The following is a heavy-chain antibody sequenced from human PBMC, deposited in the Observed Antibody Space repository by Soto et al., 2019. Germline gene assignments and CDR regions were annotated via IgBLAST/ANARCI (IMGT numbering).Heavy chain of an antibody. CDR3: ATGTSGDKVDS. CDR2: IYNGAST. CDR1: GGSISHVYYY. J-gene: IGHJ4*02. D-gene: IGHD3-16*01. V-gene: IGHV4-30-4*01. Sequence: QVQLQESGPGLLKPSQTLSLTCAVSGGSISHVYYYWSWMRQLPVKGLEWLGHIYNGASTYNNPSLPGRVTISVYMSRNQFSLQLSTESAAATAVYYSATGTSGDKVDSWGQGILVTVSS.